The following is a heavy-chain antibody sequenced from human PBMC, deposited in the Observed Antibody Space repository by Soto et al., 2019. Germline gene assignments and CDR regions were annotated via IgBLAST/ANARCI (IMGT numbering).Heavy chain of an antibody. CDR3: ARAVAVPADFDY. D-gene: IGHD6-19*01. J-gene: IGHJ4*02. V-gene: IGHV1-3*05. Sequence: QVQLVQSGAEEKKPGASVKVSCKASGYTFTGYAMHWVRQAPGHRLEWMGWINAVNGNTKYSQKFQGRVTITRDTSASTAYMELSSLRSEDTAVYYCARAVAVPADFDYWGQGTLVTVSS. CDR1: GYTFTGYA. CDR2: INAVNGNT.